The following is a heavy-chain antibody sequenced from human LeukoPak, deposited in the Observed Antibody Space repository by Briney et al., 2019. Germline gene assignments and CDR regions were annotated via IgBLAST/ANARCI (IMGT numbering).Heavy chain of an antibody. V-gene: IGHV4-59*01. CDR3: ARDRYCSSTSCGGDWFDP. J-gene: IGHJ5*02. CDR1: GGSISSYY. D-gene: IGHD2-2*01. CDR2: IYYSGST. Sequence: SETLSLTCTVSGGSISSYYWSWIRQPPGKGLEWIGYIYYSGSTNYNPSLKSRVTISVDTSKNQFSLKLSSVTAADTAVYYCARDRYCSSTSCGGDWFDPWGQGTLVTVSS.